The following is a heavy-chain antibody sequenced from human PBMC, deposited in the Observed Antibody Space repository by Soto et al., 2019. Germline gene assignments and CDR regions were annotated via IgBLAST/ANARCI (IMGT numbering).Heavy chain of an antibody. CDR1: GYTFTSYA. V-gene: IGHV1-3*01. D-gene: IGHD6-13*01. CDR2: INAGNGST. J-gene: IGHJ6*03. Sequence: QVQLVQSGAEVKKPGASVKVSCKASGYTFTSYAMHWVRQAPGQRLEWMGWINAGNGSTKYSQKFQGRVTITRDTSASTAYMELSSLRSEDTAVYYCARNTGYSSSPDYYYYMDVWGKGTTVSVSS. CDR3: ARNTGYSSSPDYYYYMDV.